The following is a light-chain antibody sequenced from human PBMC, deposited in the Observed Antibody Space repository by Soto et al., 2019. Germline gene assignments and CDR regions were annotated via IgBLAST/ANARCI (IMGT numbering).Light chain of an antibody. Sequence: EKVMTQSPATLSVSPGERATLSCRASQNVKTRLAWYQQKPGQAPRLLIFDAFTRATGIPARFSGSASGTDFTLTISSLQSEDSAVYYYQQYDEWPLTFGGGTKVDIK. J-gene: IGKJ4*01. CDR2: DAF. CDR3: QQYDEWPLT. V-gene: IGKV3-15*01. CDR1: QNVKTR.